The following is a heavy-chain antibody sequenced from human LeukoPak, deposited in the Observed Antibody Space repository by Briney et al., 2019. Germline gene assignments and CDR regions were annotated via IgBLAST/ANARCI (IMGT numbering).Heavy chain of an antibody. CDR2: ISSSGNTI. CDR3: ARDGYNYSFDF. CDR1: GFTFSDYY. V-gene: IGHV3-11*01. D-gene: IGHD5-24*01. Sequence: GGSLRLSCAASGFTFSDYYMSWIRQAPGKGLEWVSYISSSGNTIYYADSVRGRFTISRDNAENSLYLQMNSVRAEDTAVYYCARDGYNYSFDFWGQGTLVTVSS. J-gene: IGHJ4*02.